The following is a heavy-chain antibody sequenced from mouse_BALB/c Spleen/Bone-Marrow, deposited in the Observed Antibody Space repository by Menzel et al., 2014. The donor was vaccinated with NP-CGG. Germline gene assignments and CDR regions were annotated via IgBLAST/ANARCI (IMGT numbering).Heavy chain of an antibody. Sequence: QVQLKDSGPGLVAPSQGLSITCTVSGFSLSRYSIHWVRQPPGKGLEWLGMIWGGGSTDYNSALKSRLSISKDNSKSQVFLKMNSLQTDDTAMYYCARKNSSYVGAMDYWGQGTSVTVSS. D-gene: IGHD1-1*01. J-gene: IGHJ4*01. CDR2: IWGGGST. CDR3: ARKNSSYVGAMDY. V-gene: IGHV2-6-4*01. CDR1: GFSLSRYS.